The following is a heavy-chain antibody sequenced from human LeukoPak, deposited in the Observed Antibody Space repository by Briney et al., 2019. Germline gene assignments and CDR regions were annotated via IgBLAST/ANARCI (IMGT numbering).Heavy chain of an antibody. J-gene: IGHJ4*02. Sequence: GGSLRLSCAASGFIFSSYGMHWVRQAPGKGLEWVAFIRYDGSDKFYADSVKGRFTISRDNSKNTLYLQMSSLRADDTAVYYCARNYYYDSSGYVAVMYYWGQGTLATVSS. V-gene: IGHV3-30*02. CDR3: ARNYYYDSSGYVAVMYY. CDR1: GFIFSSYG. D-gene: IGHD3-22*01. CDR2: IRYDGSDK.